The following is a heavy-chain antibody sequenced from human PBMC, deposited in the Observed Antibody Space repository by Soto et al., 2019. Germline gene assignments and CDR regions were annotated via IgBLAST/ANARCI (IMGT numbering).Heavy chain of an antibody. D-gene: IGHD6-13*01. CDR2: ISSDETTT. CDR3: PSHPYSGSWYF. V-gene: IGHV3-74*01. J-gene: IGHJ4*02. CDR1: GFVFSSDW. Sequence: PGGSLRLSCAASGFVFSSDWMHWVRQAPGKGLAWVSRISSDETTTTYADYVKGRFTISRDNAKNKLYLQMNSLRAEDTVGYYWPSHPYSGSWYFWGQGTLVTV.